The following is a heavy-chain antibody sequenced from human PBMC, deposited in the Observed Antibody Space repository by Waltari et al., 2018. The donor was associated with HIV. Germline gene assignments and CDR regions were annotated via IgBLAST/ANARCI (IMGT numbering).Heavy chain of an antibody. Sequence: QVQLQESGPGLVKPSQTLSLTCTVSGGSISSGSSYWRWIRPPAGKGLEWIGRIYTSGSTNYNPSLKSRVTISVDTSKNQFSLKLSSVTAADTAVYYCARGGSYGGYYFDYWGQGTLVTVSS. V-gene: IGHV4-61*02. D-gene: IGHD4-17*01. CDR1: GGSISSGSSY. J-gene: IGHJ4*02. CDR3: ARGGSYGGYYFDY. CDR2: IYTSGST.